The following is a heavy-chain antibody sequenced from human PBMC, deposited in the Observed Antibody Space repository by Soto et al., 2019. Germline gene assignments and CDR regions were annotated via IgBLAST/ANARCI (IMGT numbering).Heavy chain of an antibody. CDR1: GFTFSNCV. V-gene: IGHV3-64D*08. D-gene: IGHD3-3*01. J-gene: IGHJ6*02. CDR2: IVGNGGST. CDR3: VKGGVYDFWSGYSSPFVYGMDV. Sequence: GGSLRLSCSASGFTFSNCVMHWVRQAPGKGLEYVSAIVGNGGSTYYADSVKGRFTISRDNSKNTLYLQMSSLRAEDTAVYYCVKGGVYDFWSGYSSPFVYGMDVWGQGTTVTVSS.